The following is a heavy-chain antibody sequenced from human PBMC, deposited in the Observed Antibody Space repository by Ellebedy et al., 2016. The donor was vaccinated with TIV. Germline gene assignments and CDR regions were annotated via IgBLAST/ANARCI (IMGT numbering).Heavy chain of an antibody. V-gene: IGHV3-48*01. Sequence: PGGSLRLSCAASGFTFSLYSMNWVRQAPGKGLEWISYISSGSSSISYADSVKGRFTITRDNDKNLLYLQRSSLRVEDTAVYYCARDFRQWLAQGDALDVWGQGTTVTVSS. J-gene: IGHJ6*02. CDR1: GFTFSLYS. D-gene: IGHD6-19*01. CDR3: ARDFRQWLAQGDALDV. CDR2: ISSGSSSI.